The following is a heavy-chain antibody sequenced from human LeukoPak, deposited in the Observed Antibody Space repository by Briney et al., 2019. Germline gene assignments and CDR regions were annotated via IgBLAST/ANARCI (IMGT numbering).Heavy chain of an antibody. Sequence: SETMSLTCTDSGDSISTYYWTWIRQPPGKGLEWIGCISYSGSTNYNPSLKSRVTISLDMSKRQYSLRVSSVTAADTAVYFCARDGEWTKQTDYHGMDVWGQGTTVTVSS. J-gene: IGHJ6*02. D-gene: IGHD3-10*01. V-gene: IGHV4-59*01. CDR3: ARDGEWTKQTDYHGMDV. CDR1: GDSISTYY. CDR2: ISYSGST.